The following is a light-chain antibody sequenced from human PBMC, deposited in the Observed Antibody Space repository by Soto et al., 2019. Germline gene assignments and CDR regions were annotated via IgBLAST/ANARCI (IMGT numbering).Light chain of an antibody. V-gene: IGKV1-39*01. J-gene: IGKJ2*01. CDR2: SAS. Sequence: DIQMTQSPSSLSASVGDRVTITCRPSQSISNFLNWYQQKPGKAPKLLIYSASTLHSGVPSRFSGSVSGTDFILTITSLQPEDFATYYCQQSYSAPHTFGQGTEL. CDR1: QSISNF. CDR3: QQSYSAPHT.